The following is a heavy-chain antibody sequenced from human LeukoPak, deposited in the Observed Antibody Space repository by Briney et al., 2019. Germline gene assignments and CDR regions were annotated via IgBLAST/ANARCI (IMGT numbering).Heavy chain of an antibody. CDR3: ARHGYYGSGSYVWFDP. CDR2: IYYSGST. J-gene: IGHJ5*02. D-gene: IGHD3-10*01. V-gene: IGHV4-59*08. CDR1: GGSISSYY. Sequence: SETLSLTCTVPGGSISSYYWSWIRQPPGKGLEWIGYIYYSGSTNYNPSLKSRVTISVDTSKNQFSLKLSSVTAADTAVYYCARHGYYGSGSYVWFDPWGQGTLVTVSS.